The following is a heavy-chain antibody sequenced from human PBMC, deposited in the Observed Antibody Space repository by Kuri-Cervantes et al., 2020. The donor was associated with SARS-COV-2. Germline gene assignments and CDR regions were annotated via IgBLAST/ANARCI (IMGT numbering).Heavy chain of an antibody. CDR1: AFTFDDYA. Sequence: GGSLRLSCTTSAFTFDDYALAWFRQAPGKGLEWVAVIWYDGSKKYYGDSVKGRFTISRDNSKNTLYLQMNSLTAEDTAVYYCAGATIFGVDRSPVYWGQGTLVTVSS. CDR3: AGATIFGVDRSPVY. V-gene: IGHV3-33*01. D-gene: IGHD3-3*01. J-gene: IGHJ4*02. CDR2: IWYDGSKK.